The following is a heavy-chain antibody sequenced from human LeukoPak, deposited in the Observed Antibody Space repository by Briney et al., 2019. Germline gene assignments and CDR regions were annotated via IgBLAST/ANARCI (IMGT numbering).Heavy chain of an antibody. J-gene: IGHJ4*02. CDR2: ISYSGST. D-gene: IGHD6-19*01. CDR1: GASISSHY. CDR3: TRDGGVAVTPLDFDY. V-gene: IGHV4-59*11. Sequence: SETLSLTCTVSGASISSHYWSWVRQPPREGLEWIGYISYSGSTNYNPSLKSRVTLSVDTSKNQISLRLSSVTAADTAVYYCTRDGGVAVTPLDFDYWGQGTLVTVSS.